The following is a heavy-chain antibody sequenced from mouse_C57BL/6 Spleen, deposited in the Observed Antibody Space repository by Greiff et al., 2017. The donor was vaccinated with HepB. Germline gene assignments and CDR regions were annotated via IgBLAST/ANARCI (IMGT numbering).Heavy chain of an antibody. V-gene: IGHV5-17*01. CDR1: GFTFSDYG. Sequence: EVQGVESGGGLVKPGGSLKLSCAASGFTFSDYGMHWVRQAPEKGLEWVAYISSGSSTIYYADTVKGRFTISRDNAKNTLFLQMTSLRSEDTAMYYWARSPNYYGSSYYFDYWGQGTTLTVSS. D-gene: IGHD1-1*01. CDR2: ISSGSSTI. CDR3: ARSPNYYGSSYYFDY. J-gene: IGHJ2*01.